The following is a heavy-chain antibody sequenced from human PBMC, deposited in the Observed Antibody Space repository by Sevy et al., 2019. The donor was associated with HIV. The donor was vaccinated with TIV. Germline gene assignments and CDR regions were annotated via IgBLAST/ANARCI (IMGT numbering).Heavy chain of an antibody. CDR1: GGSISSSNW. J-gene: IGHJ4*02. CDR2: IYHSGST. D-gene: IGHD2-15*01. CDR3: ASFGYCSGGSCYCYYFDY. Sequence: SETLSLTCAVSGGSISSSNWWSWVRQPPGRGLEWIGEIYHSGSTNYNPSLKSRVTISVDKSKNQFSLKLSSVTAADTAVYYCASFGYCSGGSCYCYYFDYWGQGTLVTVSS. V-gene: IGHV4-4*02.